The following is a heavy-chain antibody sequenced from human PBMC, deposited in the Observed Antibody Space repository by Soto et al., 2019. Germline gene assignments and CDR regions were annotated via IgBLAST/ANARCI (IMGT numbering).Heavy chain of an antibody. CDR3: ARLLFTFGGVIVTPEY. CDR2: IYYSGST. D-gene: IGHD3-16*02. Sequence: PSETLSLTCTVSGGSISSSSYYWGWIRRPPGKGLEWIGSIYYSGSTYYNPSLKSRVTISVDTSKNQFSLKLSSVTAADTAVYYCARLLFTFGGVIVTPEYWGQGTLVTVSS. J-gene: IGHJ4*02. V-gene: IGHV4-39*01. CDR1: GGSISSSSYY.